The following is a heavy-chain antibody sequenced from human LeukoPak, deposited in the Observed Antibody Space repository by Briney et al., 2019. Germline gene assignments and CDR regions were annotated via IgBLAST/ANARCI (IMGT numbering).Heavy chain of an antibody. V-gene: IGHV4-34*01. CDR3: ARGLDGSSWPFDY. CDR2: INHSGST. J-gene: IGHJ4*02. CDR1: GGSFSGYY. Sequence: SETLSLTCAVYGGSFSGYYWSWIRQPPGKGLEWIGEINHSGSTNYNPSLKSRVTISVDTSKNQFSLKLSSVTAADTAVYYCARGLDGSSWPFDYWGQGTLVTVSS. D-gene: IGHD6-13*01.